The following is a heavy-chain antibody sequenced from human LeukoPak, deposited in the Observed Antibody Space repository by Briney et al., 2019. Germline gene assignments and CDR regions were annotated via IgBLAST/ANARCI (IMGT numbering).Heavy chain of an antibody. V-gene: IGHV1-18*01. CDR3: ARVVVVAATTDYYFDY. J-gene: IGHJ4*02. D-gene: IGHD2-15*01. CDR1: GYTFTSYG. Sequence: ASVKVSCKASGYTFTSYGISWVRQAPGQGLEWMGWISAYNGNTNYAQKLQGRVTMTTDTSTSTAYMELRSLRSDDTAVYYCARVVVVAATTDYYFDYWGQGTLVTVSS. CDR2: ISAYNGNT.